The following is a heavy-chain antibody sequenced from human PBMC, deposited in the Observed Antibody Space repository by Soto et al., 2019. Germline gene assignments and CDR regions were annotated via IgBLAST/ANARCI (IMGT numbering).Heavy chain of an antibody. D-gene: IGHD2-15*01. V-gene: IGHV1-69*02. Sequence: QVQLVQSGAEVKKPGSSVRVSCTPSGGTFSSYTISWVRQAPGQGLEWMGRIVPITGMTRYAQKFQGRLTIAAGTSTTTAYLALSSLTSEDSAVYFCSRGVASLVDSWGQGTQVTVSS. CDR3: SRGVASLVDS. CDR1: GGTFSSYT. J-gene: IGHJ4*02. CDR2: IVPITGMT.